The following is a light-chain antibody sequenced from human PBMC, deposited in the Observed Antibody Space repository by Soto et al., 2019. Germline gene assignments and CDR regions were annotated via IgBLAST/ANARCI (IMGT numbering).Light chain of an antibody. CDR2: AAS. CDR3: QQYYSYPWT. CDR1: QGIRSY. V-gene: IGKV1-8*01. J-gene: IGKJ1*01. Sequence: AIRMTQSPSSFSASPGDRVTITCRASQGIRSYFAWYQQKPGKAPKLLIYAASTLQSGVPSRFSCSGSGTDFTLTIICLKSEDFATYYCQQYYSYPWTFGQGTKVDIK.